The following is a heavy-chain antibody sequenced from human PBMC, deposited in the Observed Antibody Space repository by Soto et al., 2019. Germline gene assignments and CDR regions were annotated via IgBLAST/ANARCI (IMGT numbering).Heavy chain of an antibody. V-gene: IGHV1-69*02. Sequence: QVQLVQSGAEVKKPGSSVKVSCKASGGTFSSYTISWVRQAPGQGLEWMGRIIPILGIANYAQKFQGRVTITADKSTSTAYMELSSLRSEDTAVYYCAFAGTGSTSFDYWGQGTLVTVSS. CDR1: GGTFSSYT. D-gene: IGHD1-1*01. J-gene: IGHJ4*02. CDR2: IIPILGIA. CDR3: AFAGTGSTSFDY.